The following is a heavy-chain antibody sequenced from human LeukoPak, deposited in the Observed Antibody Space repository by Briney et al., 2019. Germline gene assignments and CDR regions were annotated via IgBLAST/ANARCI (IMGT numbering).Heavy chain of an antibody. CDR1: GFTFSSYW. D-gene: IGHD3-10*01. CDR3: ARAMVRGVIARYYYYMDV. J-gene: IGHJ6*03. CDR2: IKQDGSEK. V-gene: IGHV3-7*01. Sequence: GGSLRLSFSPSGFTFSSYWMSWVRQAPGKGLGWVANIKQDGSEKYYVDSVKGRFTISRDNAKNSLYLQVNSLRAEDTAVYYCARAMVRGVIARYYYYMDVWGKGTTVTISS.